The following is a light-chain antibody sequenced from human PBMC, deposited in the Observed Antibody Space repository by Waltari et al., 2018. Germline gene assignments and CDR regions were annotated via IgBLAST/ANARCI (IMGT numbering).Light chain of an antibody. V-gene: IGKV2-30*01. CDR2: KVS. CDR1: QSLVYTDGNTY. CDR3: MQGIHWPFT. Sequence: DVVMTQSPLSLPVTLGKPASISCRSGQSLVYTDGNTYLSWFQQRPGQSPRRLIYKVSNRDSGVPDRFSGSGSGTDFTLKISGVEAEDIGIYYCMQGIHWPFTFGPGTKVDIK. J-gene: IGKJ3*01.